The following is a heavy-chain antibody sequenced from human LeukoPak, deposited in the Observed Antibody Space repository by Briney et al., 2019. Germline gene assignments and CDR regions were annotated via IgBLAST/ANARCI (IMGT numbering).Heavy chain of an antibody. CDR2: ISGSGRII. Sequence: GSLRLSCAASGFTFSSCSMNWVRQAPGKGLEWVSYISGSGRIIYYADSVKGRFTISRDNAQNSLYLQMNSLRAEDTAVYYCARDRDYSYPIRYHYYYMDVWGNGTTVTVSS. CDR1: GFTFSSCS. D-gene: IGHD2-15*01. CDR3: ARDRDYSYPIRYHYYYMDV. J-gene: IGHJ6*03. V-gene: IGHV3-48*01.